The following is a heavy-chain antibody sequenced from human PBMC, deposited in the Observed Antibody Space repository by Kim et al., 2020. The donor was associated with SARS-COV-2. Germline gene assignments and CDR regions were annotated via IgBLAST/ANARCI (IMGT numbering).Heavy chain of an antibody. D-gene: IGHD3-22*01. CDR1: GGTFSSYA. CDR3: ARERAYYDSSGYYPVAFYGMDV. J-gene: IGHJ6*02. Sequence: SVKVSCKASGGTFSSYAISWVRQAPGQGLEWMGGIIPIFGTANYAQKFQGRVTITADESTSTAYMELSSLRSEDTAVYYCARERAYYDSSGYYPVAFYGMDVWGQGTTVTVSS. CDR2: IIPIFGTA. V-gene: IGHV1-69*13.